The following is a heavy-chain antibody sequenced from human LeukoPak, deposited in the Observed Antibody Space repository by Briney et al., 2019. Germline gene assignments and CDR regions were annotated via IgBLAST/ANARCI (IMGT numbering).Heavy chain of an antibody. D-gene: IGHD2-15*01. Sequence: GGSLRLSCAASGFTFSSYAMHWVRQAPGKGLEWVAVISYDGSSKYYADSVKGRFTISRDNSKNTLYLQMNSLRAEDTAVYYCARGVSNCSGGSCYSGYFDYWGQGTLVTVSS. CDR3: ARGVSNCSGGSCYSGYFDY. CDR1: GFTFSSYA. J-gene: IGHJ4*02. CDR2: ISYDGSSK. V-gene: IGHV3-30*04.